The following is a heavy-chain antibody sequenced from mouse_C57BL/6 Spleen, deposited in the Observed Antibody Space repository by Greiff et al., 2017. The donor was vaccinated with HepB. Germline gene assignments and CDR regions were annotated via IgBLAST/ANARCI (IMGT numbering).Heavy chain of an antibody. Sequence: ESGPGLVKPSQSLSLTCSVTGYSITSGYSWTWIRQFPGNKLAWMGYISYDGSNNYNPSLKNRISITRDTSKNQFFLKLNSVTTEDTATYYCARGNWDWYFDVWGTGTTVTVSS. CDR3: ARGNWDWYFDV. CDR1: GYSITSGYS. CDR2: ISYDGSN. D-gene: IGHD4-1*01. V-gene: IGHV3-6*01. J-gene: IGHJ1*03.